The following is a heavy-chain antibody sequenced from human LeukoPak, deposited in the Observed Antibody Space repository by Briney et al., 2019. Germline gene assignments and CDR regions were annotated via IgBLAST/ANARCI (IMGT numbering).Heavy chain of an antibody. J-gene: IGHJ6*04. D-gene: IGHD6-25*01. Sequence: GGSLRLSCAASGFTFSSYEMNWVRQAPGKGLEWISYISASGTLTHYADSVEGRFTISRDNAKNSLYLQMNSLRGEDTAVYYCAGDGTPIYSSGWVYMDVWGKGTTVTISS. CDR3: AGDGTPIYSSGWVYMDV. CDR2: ISASGTLT. CDR1: GFTFSSYE. V-gene: IGHV3-48*03.